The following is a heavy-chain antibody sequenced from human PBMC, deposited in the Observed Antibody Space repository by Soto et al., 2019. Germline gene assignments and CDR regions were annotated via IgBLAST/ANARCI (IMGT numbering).Heavy chain of an antibody. V-gene: IGHV4-30-2*01. CDR1: GGSISSGGYS. J-gene: IGHJ4*02. CDR3: ARLRAYCGGDCPLFFDY. Sequence: SETLSLTCAVSGGSISSGGYSWSWIRQPPGKGLEWIGYIYHSGSTYYNPSLKSRVTISVDRSKNQFSLKLSSVTAADTDVYYCARLRAYCGGDCPLFFDYWGQGTLVTVSS. CDR2: IYHSGST. D-gene: IGHD2-21*02.